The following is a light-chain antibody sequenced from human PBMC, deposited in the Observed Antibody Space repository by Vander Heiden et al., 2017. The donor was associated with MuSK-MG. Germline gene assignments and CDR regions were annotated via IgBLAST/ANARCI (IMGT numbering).Light chain of an antibody. CDR1: SSNIENNY. Sequence: QSVLTQPPSASGTPGQRVTISCSGSSSNIENNYGYWYQQLPATAPKLLIYSNNQRPSGVPDRFSGSKSGTSAALAISGLRSEEEAVYYCAAWDDSLKSWVFGGGTKLTVL. CDR3: AAWDDSLKSWV. CDR2: SNN. J-gene: IGLJ3*02. V-gene: IGLV1-47*02.